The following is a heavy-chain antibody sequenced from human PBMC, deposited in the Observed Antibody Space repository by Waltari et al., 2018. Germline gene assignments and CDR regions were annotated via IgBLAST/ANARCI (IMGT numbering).Heavy chain of an antibody. J-gene: IGHJ4*02. CDR3: AQSLHAQSPLDY. CDR1: GFTFSSYA. D-gene: IGHD2-2*01. Sequence: EVQLLESGGGLVQPGGSLRLSCAASGFTFSSYAMSWVRQAPGKGRGWVSAISGSGGRTYYADSVKGRFTISRDNSKNTLYLQMNSLRAEDTAVYYCAQSLHAQSPLDYWGQGTLVTVSS. CDR2: ISGSGGRT. V-gene: IGHV3-23*01.